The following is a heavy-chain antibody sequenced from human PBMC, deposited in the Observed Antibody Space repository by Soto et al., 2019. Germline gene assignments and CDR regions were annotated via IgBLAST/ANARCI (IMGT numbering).Heavy chain of an antibody. Sequence: GGSLRLSCSASGFTFSNHYMNWVRQAPGKGLEWVSSIGSSSSYIYYADSVEGRFTISRDNAENSLYLQMNSLRAEDTAVYYCARASPPPPHCSAGSCYHRYYLDYWGQGTLVTVSS. V-gene: IGHV3-21*01. D-gene: IGHD2-15*01. CDR3: ARASPPPPHCSAGSCYHRYYLDY. CDR2: IGSSSSYI. J-gene: IGHJ4*02. CDR1: GFTFSNHY.